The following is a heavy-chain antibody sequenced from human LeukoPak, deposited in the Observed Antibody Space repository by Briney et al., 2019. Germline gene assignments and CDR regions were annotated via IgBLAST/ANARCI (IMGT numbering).Heavy chain of an antibody. D-gene: IGHD2-2*01. CDR3: ARGGDIVVVPAALSWFHP. V-gene: IGHV1-2*02. CDR2: INPNSGGT. CDR1: GYTFTGYY. J-gene: IGHJ5*02. Sequence: ASVKVSCKASGYTFTGYYMHWVRQAPGQGLEWMGWINPNSGGTNYAQKFQGRVTMTRDTSISTAYMELSRLRSDDTAVYYCARGGDIVVVPAALSWFHPWGQGTLVTVSS.